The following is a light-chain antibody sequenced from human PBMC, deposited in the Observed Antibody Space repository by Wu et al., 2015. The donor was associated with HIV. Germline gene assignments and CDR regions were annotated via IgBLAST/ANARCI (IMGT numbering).Light chain of an antibody. Sequence: EIVMTQSPATLSVSPGERVTLSCRASQSVRDDLAWYQQKPGQAPRLLIYGASTRATGIPARFSAIGSGTDFTLTISSLEPEDFAVYYCQHRHSWPFTFGPGTKVDLK. J-gene: IGKJ3*01. CDR3: QHRHSWPFT. V-gene: IGKV3-15*01. CDR1: QSVRDD. CDR2: GAS.